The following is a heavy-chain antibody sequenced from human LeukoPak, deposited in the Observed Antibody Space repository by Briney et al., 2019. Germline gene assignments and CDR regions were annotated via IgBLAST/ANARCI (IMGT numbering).Heavy chain of an antibody. D-gene: IGHD6-19*01. CDR3: ARDRVAGTGYFDF. Sequence: PSQTLSLTCTFSGGSISSGGYYWSWIRQHPGKGLEWIGYIYYSGSTYYNPSLNSQVTISLDTSKHQFSLKLTYVTAADTAVYYCARDRVAGTGYFDFWGQGTLVTVSS. CDR1: GGSISSGGYY. CDR2: IYYSGST. J-gene: IGHJ4*02. V-gene: IGHV4-31*01.